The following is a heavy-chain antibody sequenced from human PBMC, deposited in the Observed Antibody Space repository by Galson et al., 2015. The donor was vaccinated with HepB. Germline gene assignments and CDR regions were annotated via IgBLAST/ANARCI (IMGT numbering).Heavy chain of an antibody. CDR2: ISNDGTNK. J-gene: IGHJ4*02. CDR3: ARDAMGRGSGSYSAFDY. V-gene: IGHV3-30-3*01. D-gene: IGHD1-26*01. CDR1: GFTFSNYA. Sequence: SLRLSCAASGFTFSNYAMHWVRQAPGKGLEWVTIISNDGTNKYYAESVKGRFTFSRDNSNNMLYLEMSSLRAEDTAVYYCARDAMGRGSGSYSAFDYWGQGTLVTVSS.